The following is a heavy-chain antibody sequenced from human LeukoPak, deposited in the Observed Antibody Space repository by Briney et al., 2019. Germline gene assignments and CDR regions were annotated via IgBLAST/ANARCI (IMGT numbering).Heavy chain of an antibody. CDR2: ISGSGGST. CDR3: ASELGYFDY. CDR1: GFTFTNYW. D-gene: IGHD1-7*01. Sequence: GGSLRLSCAASGFTFTNYWMSWVRQAPGKGLEWVSAISGSGGSTYYADSVKGRFTISRDNSKNTLYLQMNSLRAEDTAVYYCASELGYFDYWGQGTLVTVSS. J-gene: IGHJ4*02. V-gene: IGHV3-23*01.